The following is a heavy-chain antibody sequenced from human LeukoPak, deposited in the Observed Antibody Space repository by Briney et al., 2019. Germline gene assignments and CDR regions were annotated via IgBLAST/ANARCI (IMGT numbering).Heavy chain of an antibody. CDR2: ISDTGGKR. D-gene: IGHD2-21*02. J-gene: IGHJ4*02. CDR3: AKDHDNGDYYYYFDS. CDR1: GFSFDTYA. V-gene: IGHV3-23*01. Sequence: PGGSLRLSCVPSGFSFDTYAMSWVRQAPGKGLEWVSGISDTGGKRYYTDSVKGRFTISRDNSKNTLHLQMNSLRAEDTALYFCAKDHDNGDYYYYFDSWGQGTLVTVSS.